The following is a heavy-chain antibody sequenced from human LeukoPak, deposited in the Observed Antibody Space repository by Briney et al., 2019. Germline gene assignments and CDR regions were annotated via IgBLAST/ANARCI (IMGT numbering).Heavy chain of an antibody. D-gene: IGHD5-12*01. CDR1: GGSISSGGYS. J-gene: IGHJ5*02. CDR2: IYDSGST. V-gene: IGHV4-30-4*07. CDR3: ARGGGGYDYWFDP. Sequence: IPSQTLSLTCAVSGGSISSGGYSWSWIRQPPGKGLEWIGYIYDSGSTYYNPSLKSRVTISVDTSKNQFSLKLSSVTAADTAVYYCARGGGGYDYWFDPWGQGTLVTVSS.